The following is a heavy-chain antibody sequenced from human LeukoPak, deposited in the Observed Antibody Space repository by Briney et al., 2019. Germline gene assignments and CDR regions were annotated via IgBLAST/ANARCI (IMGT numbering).Heavy chain of an antibody. CDR1: GYTFTGYD. CDR2: IIPNSGTA. D-gene: IGHD3-3*01. J-gene: IGHJ4*02. Sequence: ASVKVSCKASGYTFTGYDINWVRQAPGQGLEWMGGIIPNSGTANYAQKFQGRVTMTGDTSTSTAYMELSRLRSDDTAVYYCARWWYYDVWSVYYPWYYFDYWGQGTLVTVSS. V-gene: IGHV1-2*02. CDR3: ARWWYYDVWSVYYPWYYFDY.